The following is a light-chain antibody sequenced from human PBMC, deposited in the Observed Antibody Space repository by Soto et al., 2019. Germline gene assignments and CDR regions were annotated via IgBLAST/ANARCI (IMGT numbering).Light chain of an antibody. V-gene: IGLV2-14*01. CDR3: SSYSSSNTLYV. J-gene: IGLJ1*01. CDR1: SSDVGGFNF. CDR2: EVS. Sequence: QSALTQPSSVSGSPGQSITISCTGTSSDVGGFNFVSWYQQFPGKAPKLMIFEVSNRPSGVSNRFSGSKSGNTASLTISGLQAEDEVDYNCSSYSSSNTLYVFGPGTKVTV.